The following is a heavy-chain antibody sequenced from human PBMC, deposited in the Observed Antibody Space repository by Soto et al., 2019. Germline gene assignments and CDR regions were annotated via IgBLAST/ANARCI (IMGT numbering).Heavy chain of an antibody. J-gene: IGHJ6*02. Sequence: EEQLVESGGGLVQPGGSLRLSCAASGFSFSRTWMHWVRQAPGKGLVWVSRIKNDGTSTIYADSVKGRFTISRDNAKNTVYLQMNSLRPEDTAVYYCARDHYYTIEVWGQGTTVTVSS. CDR1: GFSFSRTW. CDR3: ARDHYYTIEV. CDR2: IKNDGTST. V-gene: IGHV3-74*01.